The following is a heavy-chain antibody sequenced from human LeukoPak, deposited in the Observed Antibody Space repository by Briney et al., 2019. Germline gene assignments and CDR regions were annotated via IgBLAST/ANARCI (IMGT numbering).Heavy chain of an antibody. D-gene: IGHD6-6*01. J-gene: IGHJ4*02. CDR2: IKGDGSEK. CDR1: GFTFSTCW. V-gene: IGHV3-7*03. CDR3: LCRHLDY. Sequence: QPGGSLRLSCAASGFTFSTCWMSWVRQAPGKGLEWVANIKGDGSEKNYVDSVKGRFTISRDNAKNSVFLQMNSLRVEDTAVYYRLCRHLDYWGQGNLVTVSS.